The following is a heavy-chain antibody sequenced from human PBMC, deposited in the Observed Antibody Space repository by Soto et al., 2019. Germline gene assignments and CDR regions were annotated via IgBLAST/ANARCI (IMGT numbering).Heavy chain of an antibody. Sequence: SETLSLTCAVYGGSFSGYYWSWIRQPPGKGLEWIGEINHSGSTNYNPSLKSRVPMSVDTSKDQFSLKLSSVTAADTAVYYCASLRHLTYYYGSGSYYPFDYWGQGTLVTVSS. V-gene: IGHV4-34*01. CDR3: ASLRHLTYYYGSGSYYPFDY. J-gene: IGHJ4*02. CDR2: INHSGST. CDR1: GGSFSGYY. D-gene: IGHD3-10*01.